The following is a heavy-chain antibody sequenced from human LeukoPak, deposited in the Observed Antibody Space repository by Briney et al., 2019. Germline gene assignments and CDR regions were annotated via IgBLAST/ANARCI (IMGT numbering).Heavy chain of an antibody. J-gene: IGHJ4*02. D-gene: IGHD5-24*01. Sequence: ASVKVSCKASGYTFTGNYLHWVRQVPGQGLEWVGWIYPKSGGTKQAQKFQGRVTMTRDTSITTAYMELNRLRSDDMAIYYCVRSANNCFDFWGQGTLVTVSP. CDR3: VRSANNCFDF. CDR1: GYTFTGNY. CDR2: IYPKSGGT. V-gene: IGHV1-2*02.